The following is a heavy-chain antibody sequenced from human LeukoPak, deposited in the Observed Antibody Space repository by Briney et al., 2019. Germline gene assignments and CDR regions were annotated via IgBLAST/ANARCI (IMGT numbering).Heavy chain of an antibody. D-gene: IGHD3-3*01. Sequence: GGSLRLSCAASGFTFSSNYMSWVRPAQGKGLEWVSAIYSGGSTYYSDSVKGRFIISRDNSKNTLYHQMNSLRAEDTAVYYCAKIGNYDFWSGYDAFDIWGQGTMVTVSS. V-gene: IGHV3-66*02. CDR2: IYSGGST. J-gene: IGHJ3*02. CDR1: GFTFSSNY. CDR3: AKIGNYDFWSGYDAFDI.